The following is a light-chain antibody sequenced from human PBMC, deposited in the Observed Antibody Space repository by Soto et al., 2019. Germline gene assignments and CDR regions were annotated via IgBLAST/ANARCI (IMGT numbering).Light chain of an antibody. J-gene: IGKJ5*01. CDR1: QDIGNS. V-gene: IGKV1-33*01. Sequence: DIQMTQSPSSLSGSVEDRVTITCQASQDIGNSVNWYQQKPGKAPKLLLSAASNLETGDPLRFSGSGSGTDFAFIISSLQPEDVATYFCQQYGSLPITFGQGTRLEIK. CDR3: QQYGSLPIT. CDR2: AAS.